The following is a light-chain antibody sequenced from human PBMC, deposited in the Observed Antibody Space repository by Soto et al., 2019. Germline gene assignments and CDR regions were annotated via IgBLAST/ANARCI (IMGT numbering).Light chain of an antibody. Sequence: EIVLTQSPATLSLSPGERATLSCRASQSVSSYLAWYQQKPGQAPRLLIYDASNRATGIPARFSGSGSGTDFTLTSSSLEPEDFAVYYCQQRSNWREYTFGQGTKLEIK. CDR2: DAS. J-gene: IGKJ2*01. CDR1: QSVSSY. V-gene: IGKV3-11*01. CDR3: QQRSNWREYT.